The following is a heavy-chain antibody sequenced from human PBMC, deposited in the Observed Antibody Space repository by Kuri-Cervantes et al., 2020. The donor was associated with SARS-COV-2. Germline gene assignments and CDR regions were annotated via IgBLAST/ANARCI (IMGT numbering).Heavy chain of an antibody. CDR3: ARVLFPQVEAHFDY. D-gene: IGHD3-3*01. CDR2: INPNSGGT. CDR1: GYTFTGYY. Sequence: ASVKVSCKASGYTFTGYYMHWVRQAPGQGLEWMGWINPNSGGTNYAQKLQGRVTMTTDTSTSTAYMELRSLRSDDTAVYYCARVLFPQVEAHFDYWGQGTLVTVSS. J-gene: IGHJ4*02. V-gene: IGHV1-2*02.